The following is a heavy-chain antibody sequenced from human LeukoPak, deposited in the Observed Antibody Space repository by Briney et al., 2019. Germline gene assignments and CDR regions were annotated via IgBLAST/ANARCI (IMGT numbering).Heavy chain of an antibody. D-gene: IGHD3-22*01. J-gene: IGHJ4*02. V-gene: IGHV4-39*07. Sequence: TSETLSLTCTVSGGSISSSSYYWGWIRQPPGKGLEWIGSIYYSGSTYYNPSLKSRVTISVETSKNQFSLKLSSVTAADTAVYYCAREYYYDSSGYSNWSQGTLVTVSS. CDR3: AREYYYDSSGYSN. CDR1: GGSISSSSYY. CDR2: IYYSGST.